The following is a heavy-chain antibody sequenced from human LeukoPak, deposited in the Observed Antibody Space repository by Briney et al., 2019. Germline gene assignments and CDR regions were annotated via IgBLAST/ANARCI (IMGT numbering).Heavy chain of an antibody. V-gene: IGHV3-9*01. Sequence: PGGSLRLSCAASGFTFDDYAMHWVRQAPGKGLEWVSGISWNSGSIGYADSVKGRFTISRDNAKNSLYLQMNSLRAEDTALYYCAKAAPGIAAAATDAFDIWGQGTMVTVSS. CDR3: AKAAPGIAAAATDAFDI. D-gene: IGHD6-13*01. J-gene: IGHJ3*02. CDR2: ISWNSGSI. CDR1: GFTFDDYA.